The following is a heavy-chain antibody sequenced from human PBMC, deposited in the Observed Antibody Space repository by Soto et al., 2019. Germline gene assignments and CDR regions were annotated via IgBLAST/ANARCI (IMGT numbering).Heavy chain of an antibody. V-gene: IGHV3-30*18. CDR3: AKDRGALRWSEEHYYFDY. CDR2: ILYDGSKK. D-gene: IGHD4-17*01. J-gene: IGHJ4*02. CDR1: GFTFSSYS. Sequence: SLRLSCAASGFTFSSYSMNWVRQAPGKGLEWVAVILYDGSKKYYADSMKGRFTISRDNSKNTLYLQMNSLRAEDTALYYCAKDRGALRWSEEHYYFDYWGQGTLVTVSS.